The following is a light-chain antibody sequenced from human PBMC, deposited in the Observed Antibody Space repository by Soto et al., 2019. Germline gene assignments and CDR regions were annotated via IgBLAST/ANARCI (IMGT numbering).Light chain of an antibody. CDR1: SSDVGDYNY. Sequence: QSALTQPRSVSGSPGQSVTISCTGTSSDVGDYNYVSWYQQHPGKAPKLMIYDVSERPSGVPDRFSGSKSGNTASLTISGLXXXXXADYYCCSYAGSYTWVFGGGTKLTVL. V-gene: IGLV2-11*01. CDR2: DVS. CDR3: CSYAGSYTWV. J-gene: IGLJ3*02.